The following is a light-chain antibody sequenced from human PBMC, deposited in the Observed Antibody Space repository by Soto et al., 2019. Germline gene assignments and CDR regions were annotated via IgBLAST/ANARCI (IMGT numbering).Light chain of an antibody. V-gene: IGKV3-20*01. Sequence: EIVLTQSPGTLSLSPGERATLSCRASQTVSSSYLAWYQQKPGQAPRLLIYGASSRATGIPDRFIGSGSGTDFTLTISRLDPEDFAVYYCQHYGRTPLFTFGPGTKVDIK. CDR3: QHYGRTPLFT. CDR2: GAS. CDR1: QTVSSSY. J-gene: IGKJ3*01.